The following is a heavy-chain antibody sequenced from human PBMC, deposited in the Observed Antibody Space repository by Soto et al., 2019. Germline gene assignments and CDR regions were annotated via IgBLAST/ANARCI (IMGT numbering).Heavy chain of an antibody. V-gene: IGHV4-39*01. J-gene: IGHJ5*02. Sequence: PSETLSLTCTVSGGSISSSSYYWGWIRQPPGKGLEWIGSIYYSGSTYYNPSLKSRVTISVDTSKNQFSLKLSSVTAADTAVYYCARHLTGFLEWSLRGFDPSGQGTRVTVSS. CDR1: GGSISSSSYY. CDR3: ARHLTGFLEWSLRGFDP. D-gene: IGHD3-3*01. CDR2: IYYSGST.